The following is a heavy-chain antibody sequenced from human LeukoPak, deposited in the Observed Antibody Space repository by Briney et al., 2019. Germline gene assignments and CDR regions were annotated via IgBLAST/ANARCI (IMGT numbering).Heavy chain of an antibody. CDR2: INPSGGST. D-gene: IGHD5-24*01. CDR3: ARDLGTGWLQLLPGFDY. CDR1: GYTFTSYY. Sequence: ASVKVSCKASGYTFTSYYMHWVRQAPGQGLEWMGIINPSGGSTSYAQKFQGRVTMTRDTSTSTVYMELSSLRSEDTAVYYCARDLGTGWLQLLPGFDYWGRGTLVTVSS. V-gene: IGHV1-46*01. J-gene: IGHJ4*02.